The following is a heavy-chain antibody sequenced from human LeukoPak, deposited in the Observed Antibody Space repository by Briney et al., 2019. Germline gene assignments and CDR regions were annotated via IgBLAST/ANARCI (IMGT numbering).Heavy chain of an antibody. J-gene: IGHJ4*02. CDR1: GFTFSGYG. CDR2: IQFDENNK. V-gene: IGHV3-30*02. Sequence: EPGGSLRLSCAASGFTFSGYGMHWVRQAPGKGLEWVAFIQFDENNKYYADSVKGRFTISRDNSKNTLYLQMNSLRAEDTAVYYCAKDTRKALDYWGQGTLVTVSS. CDR3: AKDTRKALDY.